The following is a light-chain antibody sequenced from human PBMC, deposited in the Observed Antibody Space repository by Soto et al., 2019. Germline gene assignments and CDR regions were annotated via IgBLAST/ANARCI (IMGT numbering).Light chain of an antibody. CDR1: QGISSY. CDR3: QQYYSYLIT. J-gene: IGKJ5*01. CDR2: AAS. Sequence: AIRMTQSPSSFSASTGDRVTITCRASQGISSYLAWYQQKPGKAPKLLIYAASTLQSGVPSRFSGSGSGTDFTLTISCLQSEDFATYYCQQYYSYLITFGQVTRLEIK. V-gene: IGKV1-8*01.